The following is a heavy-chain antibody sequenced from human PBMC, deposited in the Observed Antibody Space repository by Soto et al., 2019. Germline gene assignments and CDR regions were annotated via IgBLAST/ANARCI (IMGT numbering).Heavy chain of an antibody. V-gene: IGHV3-74*01. Sequence: EVQLVESGGGLIQPGGSLRLSCAASGFTVSSNYMSWVRQAPGKGLEWVSRINGDGSDTSYGDSVKGRFTTSRDNAKNTLYLHMNSLGAEDTAVYYCARDFGEVGATAVYDIWGQGTMVTVSS. CDR2: INGDGSDT. CDR3: ARDFGEVGATAVYDI. CDR1: GFTVSSNY. D-gene: IGHD1-26*01. J-gene: IGHJ3*02.